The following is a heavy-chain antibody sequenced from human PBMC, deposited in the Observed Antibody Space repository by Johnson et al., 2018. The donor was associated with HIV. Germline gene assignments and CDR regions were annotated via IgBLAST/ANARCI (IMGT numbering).Heavy chain of an antibody. CDR1: GFTFSSYD. D-gene: IGHD6-19*01. J-gene: IGHJ3*01. V-gene: IGHV3-13*01. Sequence: EVQLVESGGGLVQPGGSLRLSCAASGFTFSSYDMHWVRQATGKGLEWVSGIGTAGDTYYPDSVKGRFTVSRENAKNSLYLQMNGLRIESTAIYYCARRMKAVAHHDAFDVWGQGTMVTVAS. CDR3: ARRMKAVAHHDAFDV. CDR2: IGTAGDT.